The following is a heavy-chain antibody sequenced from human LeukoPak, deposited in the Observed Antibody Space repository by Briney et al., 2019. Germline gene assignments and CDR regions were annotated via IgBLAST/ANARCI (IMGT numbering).Heavy chain of an antibody. V-gene: IGHV3-23*01. D-gene: IGHD6-19*01. Sequence: GGSLRLSCATSGFTISGYAMTSIRQTPGKRLDRVPSISFGARATDYADSVKGRLSISRDNSKTTVYLQLNGLRGDDTAMYHCVRGGRYSSGWPPAWAWGQGTLVTVSS. CDR2: ISFGARAT. J-gene: IGHJ5*02. CDR1: GFTISGYA. CDR3: VRGGRYSSGWPPAWA.